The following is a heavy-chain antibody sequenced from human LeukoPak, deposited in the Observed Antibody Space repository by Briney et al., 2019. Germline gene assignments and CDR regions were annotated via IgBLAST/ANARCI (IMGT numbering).Heavy chain of an antibody. CDR1: GYSISSGYY. V-gene: IGHV4-38-2*01. D-gene: IGHD6-6*01. CDR3: ARCYIAARYFDY. Sequence: SETLSLTCAVSGYSISSGYYWGWIRQPPGKGLEWIGTIYHDGYTYYNPSLKSRVILSVDTSVNQFSLKVNSVTAADTAVYYCARCYIAARYFDYWGQGSLVSVSS. J-gene: IGHJ4*02. CDR2: IYHDGYT.